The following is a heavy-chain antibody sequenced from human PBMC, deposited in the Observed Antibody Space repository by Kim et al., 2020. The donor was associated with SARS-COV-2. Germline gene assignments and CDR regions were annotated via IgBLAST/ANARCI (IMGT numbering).Heavy chain of an antibody. CDR3: AVKKWDYDILTGYYAPWWFDP. V-gene: IGHV3-23*03. D-gene: IGHD3-9*01. Sequence: GGSLRLSCAASGFTFSSYAMSWVRQAPGKGLEWVSVIYSGGSSTYYADSVKGRFTISRDNSKNTLYLQMNSLRAEDTAVYYCAVKKWDYDILTGYYAPWWFDPWGQGTLVTVSS. CDR1: GFTFSSYA. J-gene: IGHJ5*02. CDR2: IYSGGSST.